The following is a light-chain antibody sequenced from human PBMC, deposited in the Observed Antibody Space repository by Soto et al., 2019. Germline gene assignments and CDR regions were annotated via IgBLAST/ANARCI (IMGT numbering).Light chain of an antibody. CDR2: DAS. CDR3: QQYDNLPIT. CDR1: QDISNY. V-gene: IGKV1-33*01. J-gene: IGKJ4*02. Sequence: DIQMTQSPSSLSASVGDRVTITCQASQDISNYLNWYRQKPGKAPKLLIYDASNLETGVPSRFSGSGSGTDYTFTISSLQLEDIATYYCQQYDNLPITVGGGTKVDI.